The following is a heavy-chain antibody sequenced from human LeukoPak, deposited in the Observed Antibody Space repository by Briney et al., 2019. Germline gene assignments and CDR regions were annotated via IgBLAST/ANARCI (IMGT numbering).Heavy chain of an antibody. CDR1: GFTFSSYA. CDR3: AKVAVDSSGYYYPG. D-gene: IGHD3-22*01. V-gene: IGHV3-23*01. Sequence: GESLKISCAASGFTFSSYAMSWVRQAPGKGLEWVSAISGSGGSTYYADSVKGRFTISRDNSKNTLYLQMNSLRAEDTAVYYCAKVAVDSSGYYYPGWGQGTLVTVSS. J-gene: IGHJ4*02. CDR2: ISGSGGST.